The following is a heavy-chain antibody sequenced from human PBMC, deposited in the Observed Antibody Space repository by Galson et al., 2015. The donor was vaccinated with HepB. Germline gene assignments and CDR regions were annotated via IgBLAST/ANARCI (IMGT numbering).Heavy chain of an antibody. V-gene: IGHV3-11*06. D-gene: IGHD4-17*01. Sequence: SLRLSCAASGFTFSDYYMSWIRQAPGKGLEWVSYISHSTLYTNYADSVKGRITISRDHARNSLYLQLNSLRAEDTAVYYCARVADVDYGDHSHFDFWGQGTLVTVSS. CDR2: ISHSTLYT. J-gene: IGHJ4*02. CDR1: GFTFSDYY. CDR3: ARVADVDYGDHSHFDF.